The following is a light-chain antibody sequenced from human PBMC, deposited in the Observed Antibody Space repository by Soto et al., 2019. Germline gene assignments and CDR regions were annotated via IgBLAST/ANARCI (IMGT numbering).Light chain of an antibody. V-gene: IGKV3-20*01. Sequence: IVLTQSPGTLSLSPGDRSTLSCRASQSVGALYLAWYQQKLGQAPRLLISGSYTRASGIQARFSGSASRTDFTLTISRLEPEDFAVYYGQQYDTSPRSCGQGTRV. CDR2: GSY. J-gene: IGKJ1*01. CDR1: QSVGALY. CDR3: QQYDTSPRS.